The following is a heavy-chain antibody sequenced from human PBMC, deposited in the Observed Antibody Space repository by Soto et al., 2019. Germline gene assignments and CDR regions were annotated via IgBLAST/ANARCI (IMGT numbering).Heavy chain of an antibody. Sequence: QVQLVQSGAEVKKPGASVKVSCKASGYTFTSYAISWVRQAPGQALEWMGWISAYNGNTNYAQKLQGRATMTTDTSTSTDYMELRGLRSDDTAVYYGARDAPPSDYWGQGTLVTVSS. CDR1: GYTFTSYA. CDR2: ISAYNGNT. CDR3: ARDAPPSDY. J-gene: IGHJ4*02. V-gene: IGHV1-18*01.